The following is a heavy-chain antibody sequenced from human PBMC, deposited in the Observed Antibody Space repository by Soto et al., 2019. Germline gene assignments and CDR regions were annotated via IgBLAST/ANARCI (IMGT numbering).Heavy chain of an antibody. CDR3: ARDRARTSGYYFGNFQH. CDR1: GFTLSNYP. Sequence: QVQLVESGGGVVQPGRSLRLSCAASGFTLSNYPMHWVRQAPGKGLEWVAVISYDGNNQYYADSVKGRFTISRDHSRNTLSLQMNSLRAEDTAVYYCARDRARTSGYYFGNFQHWGQGTLVTVSS. V-gene: IGHV3-30-3*01. J-gene: IGHJ1*01. CDR2: ISYDGNNQ. D-gene: IGHD3-22*01.